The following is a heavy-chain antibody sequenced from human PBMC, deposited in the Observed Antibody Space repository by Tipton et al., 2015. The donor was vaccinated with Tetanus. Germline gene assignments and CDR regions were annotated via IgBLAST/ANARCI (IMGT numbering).Heavy chain of an antibody. V-gene: IGHV4-39*02. D-gene: IGHD3-10*01. CDR3: ARHLYGYWFDP. CDR1: GGSISDKKYY. Sequence: TLSLTCTVSGGSISDKKYYWGWIRQPPGKGLEWIASIYFQGSTYYSPSLKSRVTIAVATSQHLFSLRLTSVTAADTAVYYCARHLYGYWFDPWGQGALVTVSS. CDR2: IYFQGST. J-gene: IGHJ5*02.